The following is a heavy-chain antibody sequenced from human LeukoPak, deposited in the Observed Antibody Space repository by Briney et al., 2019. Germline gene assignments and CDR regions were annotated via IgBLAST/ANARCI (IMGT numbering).Heavy chain of an antibody. V-gene: IGHV4-59*01. CDR1: GGSISTDY. D-gene: IGHD1-26*01. J-gene: IGHJ4*02. CDR2: IYYTGTT. Sequence: SETLSLTCTVSGGSISTDYWSWIRQPPGKGLEWIGYIYYTGTTGYNPSLKSRVTISVDTSKNQFSLKLSSVTTADTAVYYCARSSSTGSYCADYWGQGTLVTVSS. CDR3: ARSSSTGSYCADY.